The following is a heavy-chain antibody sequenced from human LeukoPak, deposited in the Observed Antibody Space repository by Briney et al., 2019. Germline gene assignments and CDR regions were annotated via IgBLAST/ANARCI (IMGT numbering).Heavy chain of an antibody. CDR1: GFTFRSYW. CDR3: ARGDPTVTTTGSGGLDI. J-gene: IGHJ3*02. Sequence: GGSLRLSCAASGFTFRSYWMHWVRLLPGKGLVWVSRIKSDGSSASYADFVKGRFTISRDNAKNTLYLQMNSLRAEDTAVYYCARGDPTVTTTGSGGLDIWGQGTMVTVSS. CDR2: IKSDGSSA. D-gene: IGHD4-17*01. V-gene: IGHV3-74*01.